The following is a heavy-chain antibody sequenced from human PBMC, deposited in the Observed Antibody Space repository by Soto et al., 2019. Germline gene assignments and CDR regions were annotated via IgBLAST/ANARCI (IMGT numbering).Heavy chain of an antibody. CDR3: ARGVYYYDSRGYYCISIVRVY. CDR1: GFTFSSYS. CDR2: ISSSSSYI. Sequence: EVQLVESGGGLVKPGGSLRLSCAASGFTFSSYSMNWVRQAPGKGLEWVSSISSSSSYIYYADSVKGRFTISRDNAKNXLXLXXNSRRAEDSAVYYCARGVYYYDSRGYYCISIVRVYWGQGTLVTVSS. D-gene: IGHD3-22*01. V-gene: IGHV3-21*01. J-gene: IGHJ4*02.